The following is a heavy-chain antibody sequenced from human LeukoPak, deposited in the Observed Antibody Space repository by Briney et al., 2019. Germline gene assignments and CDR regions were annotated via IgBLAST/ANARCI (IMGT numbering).Heavy chain of an antibody. CDR2: IYYSGST. CDR1: GGSISSYY. CDR3: ARQGGYHSPFDY. Sequence: RTSETLSLTCTVSGGSISSYYWSWIRQPPGKGLEWIGYIYYSGSTNYNPSLKSRVTISVDTSKNQFSLKLTSVTAADTAVYYCARQGGYHSPFDYWGQGILVTVSS. J-gene: IGHJ4*02. V-gene: IGHV4-59*08. D-gene: IGHD3-22*01.